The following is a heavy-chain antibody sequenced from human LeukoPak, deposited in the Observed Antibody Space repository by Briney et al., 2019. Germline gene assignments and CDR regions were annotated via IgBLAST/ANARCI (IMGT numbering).Heavy chain of an antibody. Sequence: SETLSLTCTVSGGSISSSSYYWGWIRQPPGKGLEWIGSIYYSGSTYYNPSLKSRVTISVDTSKNQFSLKLSSVTAADTAVYYCASHSGSYYDAFDIWGQGTMVTVSS. CDR2: IYYSGST. V-gene: IGHV4-39*01. CDR1: GGSISSSSYY. D-gene: IGHD1-26*01. CDR3: ASHSGSYYDAFDI. J-gene: IGHJ3*02.